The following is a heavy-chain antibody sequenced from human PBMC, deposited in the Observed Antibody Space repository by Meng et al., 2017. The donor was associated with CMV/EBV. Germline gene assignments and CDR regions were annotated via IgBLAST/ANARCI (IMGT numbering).Heavy chain of an antibody. CDR2: INPNSGGT. CDR1: GYTFTGYY. CDR3: ARDVADVNHGMDV. Sequence: ASVKVSCKASGYTFTGYYMHWVRQAPGQGLEWMGWINPNSGGTNYAQKFQGRVTMTRDTSISAAYMELSRLRSDDTAVYYCARDVADVNHGMDVWGQGTTVTVSS. V-gene: IGHV1-2*02. J-gene: IGHJ6*02.